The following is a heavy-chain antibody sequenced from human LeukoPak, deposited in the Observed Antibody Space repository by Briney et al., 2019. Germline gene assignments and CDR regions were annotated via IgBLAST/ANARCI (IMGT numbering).Heavy chain of an antibody. J-gene: IGHJ4*02. CDR1: GESFSGYS. Sequence: PSETLSLTCAVYGESFSGYSWSWFRQPPGKGLEWIGEVIHGGSSNYNPSLKSRVTISVDTSKNQFSLKLSSVTAADTAVYYCASGLRYFDLYYWGQGTLVTVSS. V-gene: IGHV4-34*12. CDR2: VIHGGSS. D-gene: IGHD3-9*01. CDR3: ASGLRYFDLYY.